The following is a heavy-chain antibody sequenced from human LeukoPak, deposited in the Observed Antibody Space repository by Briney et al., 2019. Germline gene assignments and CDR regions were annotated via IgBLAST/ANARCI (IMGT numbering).Heavy chain of an antibody. CDR3: ARLPVVVVAGSPTLWDY. CDR2: IYSGGST. D-gene: IGHD2-15*01. Sequence: GGSLRPSCAASGFTVSSNYMSWVRQAPGKGLEWVSVIYSGGSTYYADSVKGRFTISRDNSKNTLYLQMNSLRAEDTAVYYCARLPVVVVAGSPTLWDYWGQGTLVTVSS. CDR1: GFTVSSNY. V-gene: IGHV3-66*04. J-gene: IGHJ4*02.